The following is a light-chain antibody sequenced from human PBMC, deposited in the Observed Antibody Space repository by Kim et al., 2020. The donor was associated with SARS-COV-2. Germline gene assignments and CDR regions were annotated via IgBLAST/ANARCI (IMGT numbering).Light chain of an antibody. V-gene: IGKV1-39*01. CDR2: GAS. CDR3: QQSYNTPWT. J-gene: IGKJ1*01. CDR1: QSISNY. Sequence: GDRVTVTCRASQSISNYLNWYQQKPGKAPKLLIYGASSLQSGVPSRFSGSGSGTDFTLTISSLQPEDFATYYCQQSYNTPWTFGQGTKVDIK.